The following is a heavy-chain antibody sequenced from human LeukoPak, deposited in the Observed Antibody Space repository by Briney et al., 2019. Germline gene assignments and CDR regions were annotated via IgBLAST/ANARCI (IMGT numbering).Heavy chain of an antibody. CDR3: ARLANQLLYGHFDY. J-gene: IGHJ4*02. CDR1: GGTFSSYA. D-gene: IGHD2-2*01. CDR2: IIPIFGTA. Sequence: GSSVKVSCKASGGTFSSYAISWVRQAPGQGLEWMGGIIPIFGTANYAQKFQGRVAITADESTSTAYMELSSLRSEDTAVYYCARLANQLLYGHFDYWGQGTLVTVSS. V-gene: IGHV1-69*01.